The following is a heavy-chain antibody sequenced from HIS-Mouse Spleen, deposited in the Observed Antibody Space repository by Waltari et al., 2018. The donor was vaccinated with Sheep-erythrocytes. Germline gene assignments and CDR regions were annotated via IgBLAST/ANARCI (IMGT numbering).Heavy chain of an antibody. Sequence: QVQLQESGPGLVKPSQTLSLTCTVSGGSISSGGYYWSWIRQHPGKGLEWIGYIYYSGGTSYTPSPKSRVTISVDTSKNQFSLKLSSVTAADTAVYYCARETGIAASKRAFDIWGQGTMVTVSS. J-gene: IGHJ3*02. CDR3: ARETGIAASKRAFDI. V-gene: IGHV4-31*03. CDR1: GGSISSGGYY. CDR2: IYYSGGT. D-gene: IGHD6-13*01.